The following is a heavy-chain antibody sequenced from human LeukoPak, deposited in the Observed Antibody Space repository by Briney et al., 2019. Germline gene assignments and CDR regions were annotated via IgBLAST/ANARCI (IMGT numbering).Heavy chain of an antibody. CDR1: GGSITNYY. Sequence: SETLSLTCTVSGGSITNYYWTWIRQPPGKGLEWIGYIHYSGSTNYNPSLKSRVTISVDTSKNQFSLKLSSVTAADTAVYYCARDSVAGPVGIDYWGQGTLVTVSS. CDR3: ARDSVAGPVGIDY. CDR2: IHYSGST. D-gene: IGHD6-19*01. V-gene: IGHV4-59*01. J-gene: IGHJ4*02.